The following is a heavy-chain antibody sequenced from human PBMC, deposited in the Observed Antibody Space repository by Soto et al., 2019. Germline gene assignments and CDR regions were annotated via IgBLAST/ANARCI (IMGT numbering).Heavy chain of an antibody. Sequence: EVQLLESGGGLVQPGGSLRLSCVGFGFFFSSYTMTWVRQAPGKGLGWVSSFSATSENTYYADSVRGRFTISRDNSKNTLFLQMNSLTAEDTAMYYCAKARDQQWVRLPFDYWGQGILVIVSS. CDR3: AKARDQQWVRLPFDY. J-gene: IGHJ4*02. D-gene: IGHD6-19*01. CDR1: GFFFSSYT. V-gene: IGHV3-23*01. CDR2: FSATSENT.